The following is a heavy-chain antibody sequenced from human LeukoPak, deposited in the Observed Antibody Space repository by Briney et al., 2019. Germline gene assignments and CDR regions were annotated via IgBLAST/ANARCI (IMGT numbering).Heavy chain of an antibody. CDR2: INHSGST. D-gene: IGHD5-18*01. CDR3: ARESGYSYRLADY. V-gene: IGHV4-34*01. CDR1: GGSFSGYY. J-gene: IGHJ4*02. Sequence: SETLSLTCAVYGGSFSGYYWSWIRQPPGKGLEWIGEINHSGSTNYNPSLKSRVTISVDTSKNQFSLKLSSVTAADTAVYYCARESGYSYRLADYWGQGTLVTVSS.